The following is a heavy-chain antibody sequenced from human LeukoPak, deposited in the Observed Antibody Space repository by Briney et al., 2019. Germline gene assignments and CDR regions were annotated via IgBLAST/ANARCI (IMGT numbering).Heavy chain of an antibody. CDR2: IYHSGTT. V-gene: IGHV4-59*02. CDR3: ATGSSYPPGELDY. CDR1: GGSVSNYY. J-gene: IGHJ4*02. Sequence: ASETLSLTCTVSGGSVSNYYWSWVWQPPGKGLEYIGYIYHSGTTNYNPSLKSRVTMSLDTSKNQFSLKLSSVTAADTALYYCATGSSYPPGELDYWGQGSLVTVSS. D-gene: IGHD1-7*01.